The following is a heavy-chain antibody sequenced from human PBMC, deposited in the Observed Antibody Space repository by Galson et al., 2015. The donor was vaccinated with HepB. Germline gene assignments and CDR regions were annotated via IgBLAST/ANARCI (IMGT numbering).Heavy chain of an antibody. V-gene: IGHV3-21*01. J-gene: IGHJ5*02. CDR2: ISSSGSYI. CDR3: ASLIVVVPAGWFDP. CDR1: GVTVNIYS. D-gene: IGHD2-2*01. Sequence: SLGLDCAASGVTVNIYSMIGAAQAPRKGLECVSSISSSGSYIYYADSVKGRFTISRDNAKNSLYLQMNSLRAEDTAVYYCASLIVVVPAGWFDPWGQGTLVTVSS.